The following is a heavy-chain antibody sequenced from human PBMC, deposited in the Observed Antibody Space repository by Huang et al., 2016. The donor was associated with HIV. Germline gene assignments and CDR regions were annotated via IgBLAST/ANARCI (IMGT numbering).Heavy chain of an antibody. J-gene: IGHJ4*02. CDR1: GFNFNNYD. Sequence: QVQLVQSGAEVKKPGASVKVSCKASGFNFNNYDFNWVRQAAGQGLGWKGWMKPKSGNTGTTQKFQCRGTSTRNTSRTTAYMELRSLRSEDTAVYYCARARGFLYDSTGYYSRYYFDSWGQGTLVTISS. CDR2: MKPKSGNT. V-gene: IGHV1-8*03. CDR3: ARARGFLYDSTGYYSRYYFDS. D-gene: IGHD3-22*01.